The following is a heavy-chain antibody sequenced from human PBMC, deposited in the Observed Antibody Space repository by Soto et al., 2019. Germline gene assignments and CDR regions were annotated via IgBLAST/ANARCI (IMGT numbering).Heavy chain of an antibody. CDR2: MSYSGST. J-gene: IGHJ4*02. CDR1: GGSIYSSTYY. Sequence: QLQLQESGPGLVKPSETLSLTCTVSGGSIYSSTYYWGWIRQPPGKGLEWIGSMSYSGSTYYNPSLRSRLTISVDTSKNQISLKLSSVTAADTAVYYCARLYQGQRPPDYWGQGTLVTVSS. D-gene: IGHD2-2*01. CDR3: ARLYQGQRPPDY. V-gene: IGHV4-39*01.